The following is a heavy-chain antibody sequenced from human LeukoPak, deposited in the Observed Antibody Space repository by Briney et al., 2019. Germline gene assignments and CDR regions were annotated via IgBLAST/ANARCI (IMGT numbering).Heavy chain of an antibody. J-gene: IGHJ4*02. Sequence: PSETLSLTCTVSGGSISSGDYYWSWIRQPPGKGLEWIAYIYYSGSTYYNPSLKSRVTISVDTSKNQFSLKLSSVTAADTAVYYCARDPHGGDFWSGLTYWGQGTLVTVSS. D-gene: IGHD3-3*01. CDR1: GGSISSGDYY. CDR3: ARDPHGGDFWSGLTY. CDR2: IYYSGST. V-gene: IGHV4-30-4*08.